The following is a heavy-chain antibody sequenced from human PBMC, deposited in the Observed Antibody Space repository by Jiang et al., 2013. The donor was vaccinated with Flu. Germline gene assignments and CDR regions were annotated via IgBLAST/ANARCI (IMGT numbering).Heavy chain of an antibody. J-gene: IGHJ3*02. CDR3: ARQKDYGEGGAFDI. Sequence: GLLKPSETLSLTCTVSGGSISSSSYYWGWIRQPPGKGLEWIGSIYYSGSTYYNPSLKSRVTISVDTSKNQFSLKLSSVTAADTAVYYCARQKDYGEGGAFDIWGQGTMVTVSS. CDR1: GGSISSSSYY. D-gene: IGHD4-17*01. V-gene: IGHV4-39*01. CDR2: IYYSGST.